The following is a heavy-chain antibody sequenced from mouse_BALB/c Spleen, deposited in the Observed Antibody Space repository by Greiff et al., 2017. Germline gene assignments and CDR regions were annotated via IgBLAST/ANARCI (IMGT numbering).Heavy chain of an antibody. D-gene: IGHD2-10*02. J-gene: IGHJ3*01. Sequence: EVMLVESGGGLVQPGGSLKLSCAASGFTFSSYGMSWVRQTPDKRLELVATINSNGGSTYYPDSVKGRFTISRDNAKNTLYLQMSSLKSEDTAMYYCAREGYGNSWFAYWGQGTLVTVSA. CDR1: GFTFSSYG. V-gene: IGHV5-6-3*01. CDR3: AREGYGNSWFAY. CDR2: INSNGGST.